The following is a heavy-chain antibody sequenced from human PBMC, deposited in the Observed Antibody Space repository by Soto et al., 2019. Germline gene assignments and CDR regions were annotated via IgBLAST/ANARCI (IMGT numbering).Heavy chain of an antibody. Sequence: PGGSLRLSCAASGFTFSSYAMSWVRQAAGKGLEWVSSITGSGGSTYNADSVKGRFTISRDNSENTLYLQMNSLRAEDTAVYYCAKEYSDFLTAYYGPLNIYYYYSGMDVWGQGTTVTVS. CDR3: AKEYSDFLTAYYGPLNIYYYYSGMDV. V-gene: IGHV3-23*01. J-gene: IGHJ6*02. D-gene: IGHD3-9*01. CDR1: GFTFSSYA. CDR2: ITGSGGST.